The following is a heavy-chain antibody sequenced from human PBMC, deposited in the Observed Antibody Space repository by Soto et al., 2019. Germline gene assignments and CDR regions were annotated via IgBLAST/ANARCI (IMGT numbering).Heavy chain of an antibody. D-gene: IGHD5-18*01. V-gene: IGHV1-69*02. J-gene: IGHJ4*02. Sequence: SVKVSCKASGGTFSSYTISWVRQAPGQGPGWMGRIIPILGIANYAQKFQGRVTITAGKSTSTAYMELSSLRSEDTAVYYCQISHSYGIDYWGQGTLVTVSS. CDR1: GGTFSSYT. CDR3: QISHSYGIDY. CDR2: IIPILGIA.